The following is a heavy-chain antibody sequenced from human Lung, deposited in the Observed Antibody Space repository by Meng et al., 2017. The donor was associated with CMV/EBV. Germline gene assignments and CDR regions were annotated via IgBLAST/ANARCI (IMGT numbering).Heavy chain of an antibody. J-gene: IGHJ6*03. D-gene: IGHD1-26*01. CDR3: ARVLGGSYYGGLYYYMDV. CDR1: GFIFSSYS. Sequence: SCAASGFIFSSYSMNWVRQAPGKGLEWVSSISSSSSYIYYADSVKGGFTIARDNAKNSLYLQMNSLRAEDTAVYYCARVLGGSYYGGLYYYMDVWXKGPTVTVSS. CDR2: ISSSSSYI. V-gene: IGHV3-21*01.